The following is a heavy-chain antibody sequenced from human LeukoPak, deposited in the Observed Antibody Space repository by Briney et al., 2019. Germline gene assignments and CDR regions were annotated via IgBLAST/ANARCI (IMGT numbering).Heavy chain of an antibody. CDR2: IGSSSSPI. V-gene: IGHV3-48*01. CDR3: ARDQAYSFDY. D-gene: IGHD4-11*01. Sequence: GGSLRLSCAASGFTFSAYSMNWVRQAPEKGLEWVSYIGSSSSPIYYADSAKGRFTISRDNAKNSLYLQMDSLRAEDTAVYYCARDQAYSFDYWGQGTLVTVSS. J-gene: IGHJ4*02. CDR1: GFTFSAYS.